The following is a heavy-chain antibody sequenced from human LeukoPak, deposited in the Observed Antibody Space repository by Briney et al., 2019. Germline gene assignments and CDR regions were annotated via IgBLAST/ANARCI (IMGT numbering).Heavy chain of an antibody. CDR2: IIPIFGTA. CDR3: ARGVNCGGDCYGGYAFDI. V-gene: IGHV1-69*05. CDR1: GGTFSSYA. D-gene: IGHD2-21*01. Sequence: GASVKVSCTASGGTFSSYAISWVRQAPGQGLEWMGGIIPIFGTANYAQKFQGRVTITTDESTSTAYMELSSLRSEDTAVYYCARGVNCGGDCYGGYAFDIWGQGTMVTVSS. J-gene: IGHJ3*02.